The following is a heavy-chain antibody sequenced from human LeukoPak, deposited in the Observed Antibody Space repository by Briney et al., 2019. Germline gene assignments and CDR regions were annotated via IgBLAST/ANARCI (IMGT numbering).Heavy chain of an antibody. CDR1: GYTFTGYY. J-gene: IGHJ4*02. CDR3: AREGDGYNLYYFDY. V-gene: IGHV1-2*02. Sequence: ASVKVSCKASGYTFTGYYMHWVRQAPGQGLEWMGWINPNSGGTNYAQKFQGRVTMTRDTSISTAYMELSRLRSDDTAVYYCAREGDGYNLYYFDYWGLGTLVTVSS. CDR2: INPNSGGT. D-gene: IGHD5-24*01.